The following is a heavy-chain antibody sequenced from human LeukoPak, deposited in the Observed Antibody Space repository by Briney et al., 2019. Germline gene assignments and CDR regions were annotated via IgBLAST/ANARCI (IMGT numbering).Heavy chain of an antibody. V-gene: IGHV4-4*02. CDR3: ARQYSSGWYKGYFQY. J-gene: IGHJ1*01. D-gene: IGHD6-19*01. CDR1: GGSISSSNW. Sequence: SQTLSLTCAVSGGSISSSNWWSWVRPPPRKGLDRIGEINHSGSTNYNPSLKSRVTISVDTSKTQFSLKLSSVTAADTAVYYCARQYSSGWYKGYFQYWGQGTLVTVSS. CDR2: INHSGST.